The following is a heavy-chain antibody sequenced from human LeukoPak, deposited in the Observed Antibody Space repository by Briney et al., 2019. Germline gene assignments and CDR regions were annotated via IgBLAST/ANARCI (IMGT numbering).Heavy chain of an antibody. CDR3: AKGGQWFGEIFPSTNWFDP. D-gene: IGHD3-10*01. Sequence: LPGGSLRLSCAASGFTFSSYAMSWVRQAPGKGLEWVSAISGSGGSTYYADSVKGRFTISRDNSKNTLYLQMNSLRAEDTAVYYCAKGGQWFGEIFPSTNWFDPWGQGTLVTVSS. V-gene: IGHV3-23*01. J-gene: IGHJ5*02. CDR1: GFTFSSYA. CDR2: ISGSGGST.